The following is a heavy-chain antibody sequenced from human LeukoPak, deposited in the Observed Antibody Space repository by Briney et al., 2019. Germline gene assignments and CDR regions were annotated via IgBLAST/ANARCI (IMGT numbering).Heavy chain of an antibody. CDR2: IYTSGST. J-gene: IGHJ6*03. CDR1: GGSISSYY. V-gene: IGHV4-4*07. CDR3: ARETLMVRGKGGYYYYMDV. Sequence: SETLSLTCTVSGGSISSYYWSWIRQPAGKGLEGIGRIYTSGSTNYNPSLKSRVTMSVDTSKNQFSLKLSSVTAADTAVYYCARETLMVRGKGGYYYYMDVWGKGTTVTISS. D-gene: IGHD3-10*01.